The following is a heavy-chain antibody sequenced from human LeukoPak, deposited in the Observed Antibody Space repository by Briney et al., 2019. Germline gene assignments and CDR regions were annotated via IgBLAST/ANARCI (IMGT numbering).Heavy chain of an antibody. CDR3: VKEQGLVPIY. CDR2: ISYDGSNK. CDR1: GFTFSSYA. J-gene: IGHJ4*02. V-gene: IGHV3-30*14. D-gene: IGHD6-19*01. Sequence: PGGSLRLSCAASGFTFSSYAMHWVRQAPGKGLEWVAVISYDGSNKYYADSVKGRFTISRDNSKNTLYLQMSSVRPEDTAVYYCVKEQGLVPIYWGQGTLVTVSS.